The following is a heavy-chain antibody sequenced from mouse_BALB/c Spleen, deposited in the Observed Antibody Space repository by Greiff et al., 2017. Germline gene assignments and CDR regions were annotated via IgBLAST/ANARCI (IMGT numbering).Heavy chain of an antibody. CDR3: ARGGLWGAMDY. CDR1: GYSITSGYY. V-gene: IGHV3-6*02. Sequence: EVKLVESGPGLVKPSQSLSLTCSVTGYSITSGYYWNWIRQFPGNKLEWMGYISYDGSNNYNPSLKNRISITRDTSKNQFFLKLNSVTTEDTATYYCARGGLWGAMDYWGQGTSVTVSS. D-gene: IGHD1-1*02. J-gene: IGHJ4*01. CDR2: ISYDGSN.